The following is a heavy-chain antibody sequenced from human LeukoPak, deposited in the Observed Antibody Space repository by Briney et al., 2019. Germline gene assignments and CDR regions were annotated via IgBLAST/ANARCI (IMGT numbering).Heavy chain of an antibody. CDR3: AKEGIAVAGTVLGLFDY. Sequence: GGSLRLSCAASGFTFSSYGMHWVRQAPGKGLEWVAVIWYDGSNKYYADSVEGRFTISRDNSKNTLYLQMNSLRAEDTAVYYCAKEGIAVAGTVLGLFDYWGQGTLVTVSS. CDR2: IWYDGSNK. D-gene: IGHD6-19*01. V-gene: IGHV3-33*06. J-gene: IGHJ4*02. CDR1: GFTFSSYG.